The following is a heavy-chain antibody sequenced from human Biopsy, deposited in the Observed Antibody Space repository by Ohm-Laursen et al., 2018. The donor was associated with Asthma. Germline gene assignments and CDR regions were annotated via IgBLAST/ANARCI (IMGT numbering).Heavy chain of an antibody. D-gene: IGHD6-19*01. CDR1: GDSISSTNW. Sequence: PSDTLSLTCAVSGDSISSTNWWSWVRQPPGKGLEWIGEIYRSGSTNYNPSLKSRITMSVDTSKNRMFLELASVTAADTAIYYCVRAVRNEQWLAPFDYWGQGKPVTVSS. CDR3: VRAVRNEQWLAPFDY. CDR2: IYRSGST. J-gene: IGHJ4*02. V-gene: IGHV4-4*02.